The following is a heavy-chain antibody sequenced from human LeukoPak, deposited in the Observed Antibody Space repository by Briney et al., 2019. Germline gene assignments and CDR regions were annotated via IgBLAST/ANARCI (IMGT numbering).Heavy chain of an antibody. CDR2: FNPVGRP. CDR1: GYTFTTHY. CDR3: ARAQNVDTASNNWFDP. V-gene: IGHV1-46*01. D-gene: IGHD5-18*01. Sequence: ASVKVSCKASGYTFTTHYLHWVRQAPGQGLQWMAMFNPVGRPRYAQKFQGRVTMTRDRSTDTVTMELSSLRSEDTAVYYCARAQNVDTASNNWFDPWGQGTLVTVSS. J-gene: IGHJ5*02.